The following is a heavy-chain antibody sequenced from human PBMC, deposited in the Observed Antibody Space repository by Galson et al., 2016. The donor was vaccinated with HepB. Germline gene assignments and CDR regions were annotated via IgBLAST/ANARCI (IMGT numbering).Heavy chain of an antibody. CDR2: VSGSAAGT. J-gene: IGHJ4*02. Sequence: SLRLSCAASGFIFSVYAMNWVRQAPGKGLEWVAAVSGSAAGTAYGITTDYADSVKRRSTISRDNSKNTLYLQMNSLRAEDTAVYYCAKVGPSCSSTRCSDYYFDYWGQGTLVTVSS. D-gene: IGHD2-2*01. V-gene: IGHV3-23*01. CDR3: AKVGPSCSSTRCSDYYFDY. CDR1: GFIFSVYA.